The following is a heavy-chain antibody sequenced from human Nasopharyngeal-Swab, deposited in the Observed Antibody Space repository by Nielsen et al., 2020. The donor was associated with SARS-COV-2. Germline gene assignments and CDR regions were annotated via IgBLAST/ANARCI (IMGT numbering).Heavy chain of an antibody. D-gene: IGHD6-19*01. J-gene: IGHJ4*02. CDR3: ARLVAVAGGGGGGADY. CDR1: GYSFTSYW. Sequence: GESLKISCQGSGYSFTSYWIGWVRQMPGKGLEWMGIIYPGASDTRYSPSFQGQVTISADKSISTAYLQWSSLKASDTAMYYCARLVAVAGGGGGGADYWGQGTLVTVSS. CDR2: IYPGASDT. V-gene: IGHV5-51*01.